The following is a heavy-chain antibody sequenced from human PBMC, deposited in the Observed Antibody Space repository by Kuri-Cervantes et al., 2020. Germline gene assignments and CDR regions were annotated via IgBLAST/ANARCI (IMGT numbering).Heavy chain of an antibody. Sequence: GGSLRLSCAASGFTFSSYGMHWVRQAPGKGLEWVAVISYDGSNKYYADSVKGRFTISRDNSKNTLYLQMNSLRAEDTAVYYCARDGTYYDFWSGYYSHYYYGMDIWGQGTTVTVSS. D-gene: IGHD3-3*01. CDR1: GFTFSSYG. V-gene: IGHV3-30*03. CDR3: ARDGTYYDFWSGYYSHYYYGMDI. J-gene: IGHJ6*02. CDR2: ISYDGSNK.